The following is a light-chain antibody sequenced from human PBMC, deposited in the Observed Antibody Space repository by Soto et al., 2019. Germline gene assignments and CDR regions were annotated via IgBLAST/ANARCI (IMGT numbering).Light chain of an antibody. CDR3: SSYTSSSTVV. J-gene: IGLJ2*01. Sequence: QSALTQPASVSGSPGQSITISCTGTSSDVGGYNYVSWYQQHPGQVPKLTIYEVTNRPSGVSSRFSGSKSGNTASLTISGLQAEDEADYYCSSYTSSSTVVFGGGTKVTVL. CDR1: SSDVGGYNY. V-gene: IGLV2-14*01. CDR2: EVT.